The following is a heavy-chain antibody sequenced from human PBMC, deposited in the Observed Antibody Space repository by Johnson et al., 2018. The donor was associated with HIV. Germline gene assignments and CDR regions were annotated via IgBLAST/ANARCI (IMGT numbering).Heavy chain of an antibody. J-gene: IGHJ3*02. CDR1: GFTFSSYG. Sequence: QVQLVESGGGVVQPGGSLRLSCAASGFTFSSYGMHWVRQAPGKGLEWVAFIRFDGSNKYYAESVKGRVTISRDNSKNTLYMQMNSLRAEDTAVYYCARGPLRWRAFDIWGQGTMVSVSS. CDR3: ARGPLRWRAFDI. V-gene: IGHV3-30*02. D-gene: IGHD3-16*01. CDR2: IRFDGSNK.